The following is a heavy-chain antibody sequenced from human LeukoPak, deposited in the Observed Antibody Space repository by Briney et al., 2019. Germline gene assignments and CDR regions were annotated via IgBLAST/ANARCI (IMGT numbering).Heavy chain of an antibody. CDR2: ISGSGGST. CDR1: GFTFSSYA. CDR3: ARMLREVRGELSVLFYYYMDV. D-gene: IGHD3-10*01. J-gene: IGHJ6*03. V-gene: IGHV3-23*01. Sequence: PWGSLRLSCAASGFTFSSYAMSWVRQAPGKRLQCVSAISGSGGSTYYADSVKGRFTISRDNSKNTLYLQMNSLRAEDTAVYYCARMLREVRGELSVLFYYYMDVWGKGTTVTVSS.